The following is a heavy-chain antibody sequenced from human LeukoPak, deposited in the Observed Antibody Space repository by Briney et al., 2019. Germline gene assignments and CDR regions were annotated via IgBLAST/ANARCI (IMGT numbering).Heavy chain of an antibody. Sequence: GGSLRLSCAASGFTFSSYAMSWVRQAPGKGLEWVSSISSSSSYIYYADSVKGRFTISRDNAKNSLYLQMSSLRAEDTALYYCAKDISHYYDSSGPPDYWGQGTLVTVSS. CDR2: ISSSSSYI. CDR1: GFTFSSYA. V-gene: IGHV3-21*04. D-gene: IGHD3-22*01. CDR3: AKDISHYYDSSGPPDY. J-gene: IGHJ4*02.